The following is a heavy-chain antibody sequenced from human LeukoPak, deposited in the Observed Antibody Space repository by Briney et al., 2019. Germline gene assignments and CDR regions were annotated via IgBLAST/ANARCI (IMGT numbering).Heavy chain of an antibody. Sequence: ASVKVSCKASGYTFTSYYMHWVRQAPGQGLEWMGIINPSGGSTSYAQKFQGRVTMTRDTSTSTVYMELSSLRFEDTAVYYCARMAGKREFDYWGQGTLVTVSS. J-gene: IGHJ4*02. D-gene: IGHD6-19*01. V-gene: IGHV1-46*01. CDR3: ARMAGKREFDY. CDR1: GYTFTSYY. CDR2: INPSGGST.